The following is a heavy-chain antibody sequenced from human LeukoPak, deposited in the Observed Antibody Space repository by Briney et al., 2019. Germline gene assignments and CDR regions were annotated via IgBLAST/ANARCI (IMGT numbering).Heavy chain of an antibody. J-gene: IGHJ4*02. CDR1: GDSVSSTNGVA. V-gene: IGHV6-1*01. Sequence: SQTLSLTCAISGDSVSSTNGVAWNWIRQSPSRGLEWLGRTYYRSKWYNDYAVSVKSRITINADTSRNQISLQLNSVTPEDTAAYYCARASGSYDYWGQGTLVTVSS. D-gene: IGHD1-26*01. CDR3: ARASGSYDY. CDR2: TYYRSKWYN.